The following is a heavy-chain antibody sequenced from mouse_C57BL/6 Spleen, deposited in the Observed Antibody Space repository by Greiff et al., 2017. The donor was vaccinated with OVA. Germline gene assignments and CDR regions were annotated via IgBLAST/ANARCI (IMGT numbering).Heavy chain of an antibody. Sequence: VQLKESGPELVKPGASVKISCTASGYSFTDYYMNWVKQSTGKGLEWIGGINPNYGTTSYNQKFKGKATLTVDPSSSTACMQLNSLTSEDSAVYYCSREGTVVYWYFDVWGTGTTVTVSS. CDR1: GYSFTDYY. D-gene: IGHD1-1*01. CDR3: SREGTVVYWYFDV. V-gene: IGHV1-39*01. CDR2: INPNYGTT. J-gene: IGHJ1*03.